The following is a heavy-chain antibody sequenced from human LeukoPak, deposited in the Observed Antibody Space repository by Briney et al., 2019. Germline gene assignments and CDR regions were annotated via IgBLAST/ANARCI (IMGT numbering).Heavy chain of an antibody. V-gene: IGHV4-39*07. CDR1: GGSINSSSYY. D-gene: IGHD6-13*01. CDR3: ARFSSSWDTEMYYFDY. J-gene: IGHJ4*02. Sequence: KPSETLSLTCTVSGGSINSSSYYWGWIRQPPGKGLEWIGSIYYSGSTYYNPSLKSRVTISVDTSKNQFSLKLSSVTAADTAVYYCARFSSSWDTEMYYFDYWGQGTLVTVSS. CDR2: IYYSGST.